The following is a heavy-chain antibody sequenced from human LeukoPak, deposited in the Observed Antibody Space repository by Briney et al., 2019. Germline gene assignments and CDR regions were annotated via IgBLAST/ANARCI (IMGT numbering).Heavy chain of an antibody. CDR2: INPNSGGT. J-gene: IGHJ3*02. CDR3: AREGINRVRGVPFDI. D-gene: IGHD3-10*01. CDR1: GYTFTGYY. V-gene: IGHV1-2*02. Sequence: ASVKVSCKASGYTFTGYYMHWVRQAPGQGLEWMGWINPNSGGTNYAQKFQGRVTMTRDTSISTAYMELSSLISEDTAVYYCAREGINRVRGVPFDIWGQGTMVTASS.